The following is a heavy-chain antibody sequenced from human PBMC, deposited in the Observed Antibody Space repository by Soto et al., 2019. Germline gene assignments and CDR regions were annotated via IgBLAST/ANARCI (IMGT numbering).Heavy chain of an antibody. D-gene: IGHD6-13*01. J-gene: IGHJ6*02. CDR2: INHSEST. CDR3: AREAGLGAAAGKYYYYGMDV. V-gene: IGHV4-34*01. Sequence: SETLSLTCTVSGGSISGYYWSWIRQPPGKRLNGIGEINHSESTNYNPSHKSRITISVDTSKNQFSLKLSSETAEDTAVYFCAREAGLGAAAGKYYYYGMDVWGQGTTVTVSS. CDR1: GGSISGYY.